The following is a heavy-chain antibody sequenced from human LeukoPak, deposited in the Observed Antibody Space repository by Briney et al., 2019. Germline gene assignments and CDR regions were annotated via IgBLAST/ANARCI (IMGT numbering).Heavy chain of an antibody. V-gene: IGHV3-21*01. Sequence: GGSLRLSCAASGFTFISYSMDWVRQAPGKGLEWVSSISSSSSYIYYADSVKGRFTISIDNAKNSLYLQMNSLRAEDTAVYYCARGKWPLIIRCFDPWGQRNIVSVSS. CDR2: ISSSSSYI. CDR3: ARGKWPLIIRCFDP. J-gene: IGHJ5*02. CDR1: GFTFISYS. D-gene: IGHD5-12*01.